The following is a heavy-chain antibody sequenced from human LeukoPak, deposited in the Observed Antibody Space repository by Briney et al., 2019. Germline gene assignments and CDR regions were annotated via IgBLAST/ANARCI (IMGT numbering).Heavy chain of an antibody. D-gene: IGHD1-26*01. CDR2: MYYRGNT. CDR3: ARHVNSNGSPSDY. V-gene: IGHV4-39*01. Sequence: SETLSLTCTVSGGSISTITYYWGWIRQPPGKGLEWVGHMYYRGNTFYNPSLKSRVTISVDTSKNQFSLKLRSVTAADTAVYYCARHVNSNGSPSDYWGQGTLVTVSS. J-gene: IGHJ4*02. CDR1: GGSISTITYY.